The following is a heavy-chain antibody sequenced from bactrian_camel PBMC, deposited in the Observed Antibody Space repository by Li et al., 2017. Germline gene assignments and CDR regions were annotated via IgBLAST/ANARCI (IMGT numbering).Heavy chain of an antibody. CDR2: IETDDTT. V-gene: IGHV3S1*01. CDR1: GVAPSMYC. J-gene: IGHJ4*01. Sequence: HVQLVESGGGSVETGGSLRLSCAAEGVAPSMYCMGWFRQRPGDEREGVATIETDDTTDYADSVKGRFIVSRDSFKSALYLQMNDLKPEDTAMYYCAATSDCLALMTNPGYLEALGIGYWGQGTQVTVSS. D-gene: IGHD1*01. CDR3: AATSDCLALMTNPGYLEALGIGY.